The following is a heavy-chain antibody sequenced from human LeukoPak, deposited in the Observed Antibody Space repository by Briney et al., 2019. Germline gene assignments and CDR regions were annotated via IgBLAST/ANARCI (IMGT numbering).Heavy chain of an antibody. J-gene: IGHJ4*02. CDR2: IYSGGST. Sequence: GGSLRLSCAASGFTVSSNYMSWVRQAPGKGLEWVSVIYSGGSTYYADSVKGRFTISRDNSKNTLYLQMNSLRAEDTAVYYCAKEYSGSYYLDYWGQGTLVTVSS. D-gene: IGHD1-26*01. CDR1: GFTVSSNY. CDR3: AKEYSGSYYLDY. V-gene: IGHV3-53*01.